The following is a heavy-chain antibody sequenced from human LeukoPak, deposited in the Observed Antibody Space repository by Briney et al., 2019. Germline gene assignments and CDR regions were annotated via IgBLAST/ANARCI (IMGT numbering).Heavy chain of an antibody. D-gene: IGHD1-1*01. CDR3: ARVTGGNWNYYYYYMDV. CDR2: ISTSGST. V-gene: IGHV4-4*07. Sequence: SETLSLTCTVSGGSISSYYWSWIRQPAGKGLESIGHISTSGSTNYNPSLKSRVAMSVDTSKNQFSLKLSSVTAADTAVYYCARVTGGNWNYYYYYMDVWGKGTTVTVSS. CDR1: GGSISSYY. J-gene: IGHJ6*03.